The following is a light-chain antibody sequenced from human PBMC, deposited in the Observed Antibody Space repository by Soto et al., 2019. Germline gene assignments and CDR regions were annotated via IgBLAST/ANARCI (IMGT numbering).Light chain of an antibody. J-gene: IGKJ5*01. V-gene: IGKV1-27*01. Sequence: DIQLTQSPSSLSASVGDRVTITCRVSQGISSYLNWYRQKPGKAPTLLIYAASTLQSGVPPRFSGSGSGTHFTLTISSLQPEDAATYYCQKYKTAPYTFGQGTRPEIK. CDR3: QKYKTAPYT. CDR2: AAS. CDR1: QGISSY.